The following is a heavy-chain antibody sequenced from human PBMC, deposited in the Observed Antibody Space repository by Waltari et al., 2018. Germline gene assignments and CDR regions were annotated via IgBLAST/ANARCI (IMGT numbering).Heavy chain of an antibody. V-gene: IGHV4-31*03. D-gene: IGHD3-22*01. CDR2: IYYSGST. CDR1: GGSISSGGYY. J-gene: IGHJ3*02. Sequence: QVQLQESGPGLVKPSQTLSLTCTVSGGSISSGGYYWSWIRQHPGKGLEGIGYIYYSGSTCYNPSLQSRVTISVDTSKNQFSLKLSSVTAADTAVYYCARAPITMIVRGAFDIWGQGTMVTVSS. CDR3: ARAPITMIVRGAFDI.